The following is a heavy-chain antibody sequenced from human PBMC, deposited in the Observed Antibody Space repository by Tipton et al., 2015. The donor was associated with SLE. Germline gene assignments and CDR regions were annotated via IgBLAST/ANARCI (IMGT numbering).Heavy chain of an antibody. V-gene: IGHV4-34*01. CDR1: GGSFSGYY. CDR2: ITQSGVT. J-gene: IGHJ6*02. D-gene: IGHD2-2*01. CDR3: ARGCSSTTCEPFDYFGLDV. Sequence: TLSLTCAVYGGSFSGYYWYWVRQPPEQGLEWIGEITQSGVTNYNPSLKSRVTMSLDTSKNQFSLKLTSVTAADTAVYFCARGCSSTTCEPFDYFGLDVWGQGTTVTVSS.